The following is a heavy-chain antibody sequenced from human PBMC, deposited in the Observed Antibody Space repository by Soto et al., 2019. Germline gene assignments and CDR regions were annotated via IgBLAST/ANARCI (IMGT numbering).Heavy chain of an antibody. CDR2: IIPIFGTA. CDR3: ASRKATIAARPNYYYYYGMDV. J-gene: IGHJ6*02. Sequence: ASVKVSCKASGGTFSSYAISWVRQAPGQGLEWMGGIIPIFGTANYAQKFQGRVTITADKSTSTAYMELSSLRSEDTAVYYCASRKATIAARPNYYYYYGMDVWGQGTTVTVSS. D-gene: IGHD6-6*01. V-gene: IGHV1-69*06. CDR1: GGTFSSYA.